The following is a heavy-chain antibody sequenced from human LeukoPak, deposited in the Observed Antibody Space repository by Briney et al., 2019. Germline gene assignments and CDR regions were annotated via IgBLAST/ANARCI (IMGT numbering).Heavy chain of an antibody. Sequence: SETLSLTCTVSGGSISSNSYYWGWIRQPPGKGLEWIGNIYYSGSTYYNPSLKSRVTISVDTSKNQFSLKLSSVTAADTAVYYCARQGYYDSSGYYYDLFDYWGQGTLVTVSS. CDR2: IYYSGST. V-gene: IGHV4-39*01. CDR3: ARQGYYDSSGYYYDLFDY. D-gene: IGHD3-22*01. CDR1: GGSISSNSYY. J-gene: IGHJ4*02.